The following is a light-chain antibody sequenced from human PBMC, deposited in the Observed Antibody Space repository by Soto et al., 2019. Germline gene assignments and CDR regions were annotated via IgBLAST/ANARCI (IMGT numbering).Light chain of an antibody. J-gene: IGKJ3*01. CDR3: QQRTNWPRSFT. Sequence: EIVLTQSPATLSLSPGERATLSCRASQSVSSYLAWYQQKPGQAPKLLIYDTSKRATGIPARFSGSGSGTDFTLTISSLEPEDFAVYYCQQRTNWPRSFTFGPGTKVDIK. V-gene: IGKV3-11*01. CDR1: QSVSSY. CDR2: DTS.